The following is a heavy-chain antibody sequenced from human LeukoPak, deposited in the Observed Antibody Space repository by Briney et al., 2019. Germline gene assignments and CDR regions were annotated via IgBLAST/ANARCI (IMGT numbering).Heavy chain of an antibody. J-gene: IGHJ5*02. CDR1: GDSITSSAFY. CDR3: ARGRAGLNWFDP. Sequence: PETLSLTCTVSGDSITSSAFYWGWIRQAPGKGLEWIGNIFHGGNTHYNPSLKSRVTISVDTSKNQFSLKLSSVTAADTAVYYCARGRAGLNWFDPWGQGTLVTVSS. V-gene: IGHV4-39*07. CDR2: IFHGGNT.